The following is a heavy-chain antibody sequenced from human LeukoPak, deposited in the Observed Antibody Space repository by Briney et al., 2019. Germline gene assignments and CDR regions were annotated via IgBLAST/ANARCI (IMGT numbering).Heavy chain of an antibody. CDR1: GYSFTSYW. J-gene: IGHJ4*02. Sequence: GESLKISCKGSGYSFTSYWISWVRQMPGKGLEWMGRIDPSDSYTNYSPSLQGHVTISADKSISTAYLQWSSLKASDTAMYYCARGIRLGELEVYWGQGTLVTASS. CDR3: ARGIRLGELEVY. D-gene: IGHD3-16*01. CDR2: IDPSDSYT. V-gene: IGHV5-10-1*01.